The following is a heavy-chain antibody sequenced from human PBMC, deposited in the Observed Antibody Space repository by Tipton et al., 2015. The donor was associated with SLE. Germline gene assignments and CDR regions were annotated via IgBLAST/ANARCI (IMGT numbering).Heavy chain of an antibody. CDR3: ALGYSSGWTPDY. Sequence: SLRLSCAAPGFTFSSYGMHWVRQAPGKGLEWVAFIRYDGSNKYYADSVKGRFTISRDNSKNTLYLQMNSLRAEDTAVYHCALGYSSGWTPDYWGQGTLVTVSS. CDR2: IRYDGSNK. D-gene: IGHD6-19*01. CDR1: GFTFSSYG. J-gene: IGHJ4*02. V-gene: IGHV3-30*02.